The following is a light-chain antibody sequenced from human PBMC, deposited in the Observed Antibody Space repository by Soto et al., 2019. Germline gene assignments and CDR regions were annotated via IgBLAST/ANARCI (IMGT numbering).Light chain of an antibody. V-gene: IGKV1-5*03. CDR2: QAS. CDR1: ESFSRW. J-gene: IGKJ4*02. CDR3: QHYQRFSRT. Sequence: DIQMTQSPTTLSASVGDRVTITCRANESFSRWLAWYQQKPGKAPKLLIYQASRLQSGVPSRFSGSGSGTEFTLTISSLQPDDLATYYCQHYQRFSRTFGSGTKVDIK.